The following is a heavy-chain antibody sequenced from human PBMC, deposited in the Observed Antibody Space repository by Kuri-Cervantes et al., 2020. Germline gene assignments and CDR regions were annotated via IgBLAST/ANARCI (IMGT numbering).Heavy chain of an antibody. CDR3: ARRLSKGGGPYSFDY. CDR2: IYPGDSDT. J-gene: IGHJ4*02. V-gene: IGHV5-51*01. CDR1: GYSFTSYW. D-gene: IGHD4-23*01. Sequence: GESLKISFKGSGYSFTSYWIGWVRQMPGKGLEWMGIIYPGDSDTRYSPSFQGQVTISADKSISTAYLQWSSLKASDTAIYYCARRLSKGGGPYSFDYWGQGTLVTVSS.